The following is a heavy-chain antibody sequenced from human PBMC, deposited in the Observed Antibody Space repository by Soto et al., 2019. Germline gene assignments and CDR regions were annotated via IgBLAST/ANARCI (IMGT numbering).Heavy chain of an antibody. Sequence: PGGSLRLSCAASGFSFSKYGMHWIRQAPGKGLEWVAVISYEGSDKQYADSVKGRFTISRDNSNNMLYLEMNSLRPDDTAVYYCARDRQKALVVVAATGGFDYWGQGTPVTVSS. CDR3: ARDRQKALVVVAATGGFDY. V-gene: IGHV3-30*03. J-gene: IGHJ4*02. D-gene: IGHD2-15*01. CDR1: GFSFSKYG. CDR2: ISYEGSDK.